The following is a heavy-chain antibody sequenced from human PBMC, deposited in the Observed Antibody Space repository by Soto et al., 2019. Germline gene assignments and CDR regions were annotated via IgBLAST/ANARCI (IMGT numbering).Heavy chain of an antibody. CDR2: INHSGST. CDR1: GGSFSGYY. V-gene: IGHV4-34*01. CDR3: VRDGTKTLRDWFDP. Sequence: PSETLSLTXAVYGGSFSGYYWSWIRQPPGKGLEWIGEINHSGSTNYNPSLKSRVTISVDTSKKQFSLKLRSVTAADTAVYYCVRDGTKTLRDWFDPWGQGISVTVSS. J-gene: IGHJ5*02. D-gene: IGHD1-1*01.